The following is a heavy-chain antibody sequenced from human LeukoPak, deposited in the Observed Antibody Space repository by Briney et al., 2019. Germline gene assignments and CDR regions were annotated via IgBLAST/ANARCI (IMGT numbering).Heavy chain of an antibody. J-gene: IGHJ5*02. CDR1: GGTFSSYA. CDR2: IIPIFGTA. V-gene: IGHV1-69*05. D-gene: IGHD4-17*01. Sequence: SVKVSCKASGGTFSSYAISWVRQAPGQGLEWMGGIIPIFGTANYAQKFQGRVTITTDESTSTAYMELSSLRSEDTAVYYCARLRDDGYGDYGWFDPWGQGTLVTVSS. CDR3: ARLRDDGYGDYGWFDP.